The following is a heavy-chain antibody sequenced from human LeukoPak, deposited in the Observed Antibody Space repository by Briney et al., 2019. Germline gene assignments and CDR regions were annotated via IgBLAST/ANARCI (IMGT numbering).Heavy chain of an antibody. CDR3: ASRGDTSGYYYFDY. J-gene: IGHJ4*02. CDR1: GFTFSDYY. Sequence: PGGSLTLSCAASGFTFSDYYMSWIRQATGKGLEWVSYISGGSSYTNYADSVKGRFTISRDNAKNSLYLQMNSLRAEDTAVYYCASRGDTSGYYYFDYWGQGTLVTVSS. V-gene: IGHV3-11*03. D-gene: IGHD3-3*01. CDR2: ISGGSSYT.